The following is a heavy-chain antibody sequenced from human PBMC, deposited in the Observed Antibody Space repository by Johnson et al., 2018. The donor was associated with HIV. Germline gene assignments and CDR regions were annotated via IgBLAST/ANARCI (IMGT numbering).Heavy chain of an antibody. V-gene: IGHV3-33*01. CDR3: ARVIGYDSSGKAFDI. Sequence: QVQLVESGGGVVQSGRSLRLSCAASGFTLSNYGMHWVRQAPGKGLEWVALIWYDGSNRYYADSVKGRFTISRDNAKNSLHLQMNSLRAEDTALYYCARVIGYDSSGKAFDIWGRGTMVTVSS. J-gene: IGHJ3*02. CDR1: GFTLSNYG. CDR2: IWYDGSNR. D-gene: IGHD3-22*01.